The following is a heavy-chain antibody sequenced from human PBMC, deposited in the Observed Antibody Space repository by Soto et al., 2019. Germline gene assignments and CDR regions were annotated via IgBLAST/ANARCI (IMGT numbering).Heavy chain of an antibody. CDR1: GGSISSYY. CDR2: IYYSGST. D-gene: IGHD3-3*01. V-gene: IGHV4-59*08. Sequence: SETLSLTCTVSGGSISSYYWSWIRQPPGKGLEWFGYIYYSGSTNYNPSLKSRVTISVDTSKNQFSLKLSSVTAADTAVYYCARLNRGSGYYNYGDYMDVWGKGSTVTVSS. J-gene: IGHJ6*03. CDR3: ARLNRGSGYYNYGDYMDV.